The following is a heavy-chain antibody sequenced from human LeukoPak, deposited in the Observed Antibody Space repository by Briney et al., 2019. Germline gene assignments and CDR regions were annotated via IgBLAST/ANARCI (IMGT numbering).Heavy chain of an antibody. CDR2: INSDGSST. D-gene: IGHD2-2*01. CDR3: ARGLVVPAAMGDYYYYMDV. J-gene: IGHJ6*03. CDR1: GFTFSSYW. V-gene: IGHV3-74*01. Sequence: QTGGSLRLSCAASGFTFSSYWMHWVRQAPGKGLVWVSRINSDGSSTSYADSAKGRFTISRDNAKNTLYLQMNSLRAEDTAVYYCARGLVVPAAMGDYYYYMDVWGKGTTVTVSS.